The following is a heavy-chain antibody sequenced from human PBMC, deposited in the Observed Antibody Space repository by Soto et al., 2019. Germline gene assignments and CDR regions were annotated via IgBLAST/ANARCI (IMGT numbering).Heavy chain of an antibody. V-gene: IGHV3-48*01. CDR2: ISSSSTTI. J-gene: IGHJ1*01. D-gene: IGHD3-9*01. CDR1: GFTFSDYG. CDR3: ARDDRNYNFLTGSYMTAEYSHH. Sequence: PGGSLRLSCAASGFTFSDYGMSWVRQAPGKGLEWVSYISSSSTTIYYADSVKGRFTMSRDHAKNSLYLHMNSLRAEDTAVYYCARDDRNYNFLTGSYMTAEYSHHWGQATLVTVSS.